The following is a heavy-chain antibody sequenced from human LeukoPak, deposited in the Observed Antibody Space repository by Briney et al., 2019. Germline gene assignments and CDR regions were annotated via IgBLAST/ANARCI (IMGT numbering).Heavy chain of an antibody. CDR2: ISAYNGNT. J-gene: IGHJ3*02. CDR3: ARDPRIAARPGGDAFDI. V-gene: IGHV1-18*01. D-gene: IGHD6-6*01. Sequence: ASVKVSCKASGYTFTSHGISWVRQAPGQGLEWMGWISAYNGNTNYAQKLQGRVTMTTDTSTSTAYMELRSLRSDDTAVYYCARDPRIAARPGGDAFDIWGQGTMVTVSS. CDR1: GYTFTSHG.